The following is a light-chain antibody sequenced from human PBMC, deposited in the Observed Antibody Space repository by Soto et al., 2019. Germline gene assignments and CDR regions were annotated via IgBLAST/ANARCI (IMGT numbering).Light chain of an antibody. CDR3: HQYDGSPIT. V-gene: IGKV3-20*01. J-gene: IGKJ5*01. CDR1: QTVTRSY. CDR2: GIS. Sequence: DIVLPPSPGTLSLSPGERAPLSCRASQTVTRSYLAWYQHKPGQAPRLLISGISRRAPGIPDRFSGDGSGTDFTLTISRLEPEDYAVYYCHQYDGSPITFGQGTRLEIK.